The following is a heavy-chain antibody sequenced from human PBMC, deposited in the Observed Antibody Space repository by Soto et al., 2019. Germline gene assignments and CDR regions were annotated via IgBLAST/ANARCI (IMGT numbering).Heavy chain of an antibody. J-gene: IGHJ6*02. CDR1: GYTFSSYD. D-gene: IGHD3-10*01. CDR2: MNPNNGNT. V-gene: IGHV1-8*01. Sequence: QVQLVQSGAEVKKPGASVKVSCKAPGYTFSSYDLNWVRQATGQGREWMGWMNPNNGNTGYAPKFQGRVTTTRNTAISTAYMELSRLSSEETAVYYCARGSLWFGEPSGMDVWGHGTTVTVSS. CDR3: ARGSLWFGEPSGMDV.